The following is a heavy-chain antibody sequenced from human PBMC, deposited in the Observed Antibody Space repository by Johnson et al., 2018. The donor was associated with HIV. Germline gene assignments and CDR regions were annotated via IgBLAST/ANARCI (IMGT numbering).Heavy chain of an antibody. CDR3: AKVNYDYLPIHAFDI. CDR1: GFTFDDYA. CDR2: IIWNSGTV. J-gene: IGHJ3*02. V-gene: IGHV3-9*01. Sequence: VQLVESGGGVVQPGRSLRLSCAASGFTFDDYAMHWVRQAPGKGLEWVSGIIWNSGTVGYADSVKGRFTISRDNAKNSLYLQMNSLRAEDTALYYCAKVNYDYLPIHAFDIWGQGTMVTVSS. D-gene: IGHD3-16*01.